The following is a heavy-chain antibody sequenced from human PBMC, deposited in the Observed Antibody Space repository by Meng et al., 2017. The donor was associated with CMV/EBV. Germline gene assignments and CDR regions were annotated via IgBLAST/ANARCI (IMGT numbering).Heavy chain of an antibody. Sequence: QLQLQESAPGLVKPSAPLPLPGTVSGGAISSSSYYWGWSRQPPGKGLEWIGSIYYSGSTYYNPSLKSRVTISVDTSKNQFSLKLSSVTAADTAVYYCARVASGSYRAFDYWGQGTLVTVSS. J-gene: IGHJ4*02. CDR3: ARVASGSYRAFDY. V-gene: IGHV4-39*07. CDR1: GGAISSSSYY. CDR2: IYYSGST. D-gene: IGHD1-26*01.